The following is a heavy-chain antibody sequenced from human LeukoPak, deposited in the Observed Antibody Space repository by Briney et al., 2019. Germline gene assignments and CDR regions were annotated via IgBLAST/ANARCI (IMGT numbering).Heavy chain of an antibody. CDR2: IYHSGST. J-gene: IGHJ4*02. Sequence: SETLSLTCTVSGYSISSGYYWGWIRQPPGQGLEWIGSIYHSGSTYYNPSLKSRVTISVDTSKNQFSLKLSSVTAADTAVYYCARDKGYGSGSYTSWGQGTLVTVSS. CDR3: ARDKGYGSGSYTS. D-gene: IGHD3-10*01. CDR1: GYSISSGYY. V-gene: IGHV4-38-2*02.